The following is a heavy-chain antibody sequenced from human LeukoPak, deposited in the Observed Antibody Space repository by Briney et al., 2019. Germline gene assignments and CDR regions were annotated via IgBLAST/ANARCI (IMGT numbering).Heavy chain of an antibody. Sequence: GGSLRLSCAVSGFSVNSFGMSWVRQAPGKGREWISAISINGETTWYADSVKGRFIISRDNSKNALYLQLSSLRVEDTAVYYCAQGFSSGWYPNWGQGSLVSVSS. CDR2: ISINGETT. V-gene: IGHV3-23*01. CDR1: GFSVNSFG. CDR3: AQGFSSGWYPN. D-gene: IGHD6-19*01. J-gene: IGHJ4*02.